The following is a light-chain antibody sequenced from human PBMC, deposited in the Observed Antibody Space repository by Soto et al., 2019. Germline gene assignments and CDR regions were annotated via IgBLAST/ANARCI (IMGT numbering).Light chain of an antibody. CDR1: QSVDGY. CDR2: GAS. CDR3: QQYHKWPPIP. Sequence: VMTQSPGTLSVSLGESATLSCRASQSVDGYLAWYQQKPGQAPRLLIYGASTRATGVTARFRGGGSGTEFTLTISSLQSEDSAVYYCQQYHKWPPIPFGQGTRLEIK. V-gene: IGKV3-15*01. J-gene: IGKJ5*01.